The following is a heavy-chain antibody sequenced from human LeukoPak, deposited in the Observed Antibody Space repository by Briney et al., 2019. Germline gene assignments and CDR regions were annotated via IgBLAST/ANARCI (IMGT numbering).Heavy chain of an antibody. CDR3: ARGPNSNWSGLDF. CDR2: ISPTGSTT. Sequence: GGSLCLSCTASGFSFSGHWMHWARQLPGKGLVWVSRISPTGSTTSYADSVKGRFTVSRDNAKNTLYLQVNNLRAEDTAVYYCARGPNSNWSGLDFWGQGTLLTVSS. CDR1: GFSFSGHW. V-gene: IGHV3-74*01. D-gene: IGHD6-6*01. J-gene: IGHJ4*02.